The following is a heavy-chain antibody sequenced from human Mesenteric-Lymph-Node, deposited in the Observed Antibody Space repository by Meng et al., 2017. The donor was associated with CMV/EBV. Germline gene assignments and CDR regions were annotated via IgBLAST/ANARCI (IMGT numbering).Heavy chain of an antibody. J-gene: IGHJ4*02. V-gene: IGHV1-69*04. CDR3: ARVKLRGVMMDFDY. CDR2: LIPILGIT. Sequence: KACGGTFSSYAITWVRQAPGQGLEWMGRLIPILGITNYAQKFQGRVTITADKSTSTAYMEVSSLTSEDTAVYYCARVKLRGVMMDFDYWGQGTLVTVSS. CDR1: GGTFSSYA. D-gene: IGHD3-10*01.